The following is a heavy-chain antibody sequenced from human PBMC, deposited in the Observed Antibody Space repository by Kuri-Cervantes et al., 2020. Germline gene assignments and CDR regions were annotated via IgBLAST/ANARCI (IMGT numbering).Heavy chain of an antibody. CDR1: GFTFSSYG. D-gene: IGHD6-13*01. CDR3: ARDFTSRIGYSSSWYRTYYYYGMDV. J-gene: IGHJ6*02. Sequence: GESLKISCAASGFTFSSYGMHWVRQAPGKGLEWVAVISYDGSNKYYADSVKGRFTISRDNSKNTLYPQMNSLRAEDTAVYYCARDFTSRIGYSSSWYRTYYYYGMDVWGQGTTVTVSS. V-gene: IGHV3-30*03. CDR2: ISYDGSNK.